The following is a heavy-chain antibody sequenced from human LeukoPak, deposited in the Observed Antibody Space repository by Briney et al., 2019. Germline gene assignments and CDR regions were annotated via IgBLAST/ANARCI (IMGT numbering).Heavy chain of an antibody. CDR3: ARGRLDYSGSYSWDY. D-gene: IGHD1-26*01. Sequence: SETLSLTCTVSGGSISSSNYYWGWIRQPPGKGLEWIGSIYYSGSTHYNPSLKSRVTISVDKSKNQFSLKLSSVTAADTAVYYCARGRLDYSGSYSWDYWGQGTLVTVSS. CDR1: GGSISSSNYY. V-gene: IGHV4-39*07. J-gene: IGHJ4*02. CDR2: IYYSGST.